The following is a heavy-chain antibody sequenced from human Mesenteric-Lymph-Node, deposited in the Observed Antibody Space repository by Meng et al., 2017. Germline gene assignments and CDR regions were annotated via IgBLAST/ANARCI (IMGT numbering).Heavy chain of an antibody. Sequence: GGSLRLSCAASGFTFSSYAMSWVRQAPGKGLEWVSAISGSGGSTYYADSVKGRFTISRDNSKNTLYLQMNSLRAEDTAVYYCAKDSSGWYSNYYYYGMDVWGQGTTVTVSS. CDR2: ISGSGGST. J-gene: IGHJ6*02. CDR3: AKDSSGWYSNYYYYGMDV. D-gene: IGHD2-15*01. V-gene: IGHV3-23*01. CDR1: GFTFSSYA.